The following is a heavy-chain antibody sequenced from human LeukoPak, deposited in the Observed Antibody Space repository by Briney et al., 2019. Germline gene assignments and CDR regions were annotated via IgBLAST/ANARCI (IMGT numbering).Heavy chain of an antibody. CDR1: GLTFGNNW. Sequence: PGRSLRLSCAASGLTFGNNWMHWVRHGPGKGLVWLSRINSDGGGAIYADSVKGRFTVSRDNAKNTLYLQMNSLSAEDTAVYYCARDVPHNWFDTWGQGTLVTVSS. CDR2: INSDGGGA. CDR3: ARDVPHNWFDT. V-gene: IGHV3-74*01. J-gene: IGHJ5*02.